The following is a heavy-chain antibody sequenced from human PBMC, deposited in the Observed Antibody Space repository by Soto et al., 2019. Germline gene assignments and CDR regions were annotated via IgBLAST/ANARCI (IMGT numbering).Heavy chain of an antibody. V-gene: IGHV4-34*01. J-gene: IGHJ3*01. CDR2: INHSGST. Sequence: SETLSLTCAVYGGSFSGYYWSWIRQPPGKGLEWIGEINHSGSTNYNPSLKSRVTISVDTSKNQFTLNLSSVTAADTAVYYCASNVAADDALDVWGQGXMVTVSS. D-gene: IGHD2-15*01. CDR3: ASNVAADDALDV. CDR1: GGSFSGYY.